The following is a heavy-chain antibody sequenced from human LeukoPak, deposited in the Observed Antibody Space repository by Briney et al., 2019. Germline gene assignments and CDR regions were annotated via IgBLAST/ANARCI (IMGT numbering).Heavy chain of an antibody. CDR3: ARASGWYDHKLH. CDR2: IYHSGST. D-gene: IGHD6-19*01. J-gene: IGHJ4*02. V-gene: IGHV4-30-2*01. Sequence: SQTLSLTCTVSGGSISSGGYYWSWIRQPPGKGLEWIGYIYHSGSTYYNPSLKSRVTISVDRSKNQFSLKLSSVTAADTAVYYCARASGWYDHKLHWGQGTLVTVSP. CDR1: GGSISSGGYY.